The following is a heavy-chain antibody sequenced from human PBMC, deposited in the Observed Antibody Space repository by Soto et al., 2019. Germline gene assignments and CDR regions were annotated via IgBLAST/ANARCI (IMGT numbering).Heavy chain of an antibody. J-gene: IGHJ3*02. D-gene: IGHD5-12*01. CDR1: GYSISSGYY. Sequence: SETLSLTCAVSGYSISSGYYWGWIRQPPGKGLEWIGSIYHSGNTYYNPSLKSRVTISLDTSKTQFSLKLSSVTAADTAVYYCARGADIEATTGDAFDIWGQGTMVTVSS. CDR2: IYHSGNT. V-gene: IGHV4-38-2*01. CDR3: ARGADIEATTGDAFDI.